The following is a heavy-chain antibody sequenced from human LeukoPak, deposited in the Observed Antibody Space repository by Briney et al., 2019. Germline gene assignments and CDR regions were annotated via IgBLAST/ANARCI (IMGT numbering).Heavy chain of an antibody. CDR2: ISGSGDNT. CDR3: AKDGRGPVVRLVTDFDY. Sequence: GGSLRLSYVASGFTFRNYVMSWVRQAPGKGLEWVSLISGSGDNTYYADSVKGRFTISRDNSKNTLYLQVNSLRAEDTAVYYCAKDGRGPVVRLVTDFDYWGQGTLVTVSS. J-gene: IGHJ4*02. D-gene: IGHD3-10*01. CDR1: GFTFRNYV. V-gene: IGHV3-23*01.